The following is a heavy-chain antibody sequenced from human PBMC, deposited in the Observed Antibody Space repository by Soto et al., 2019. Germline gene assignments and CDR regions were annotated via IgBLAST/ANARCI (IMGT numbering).Heavy chain of an antibody. CDR1: GFTFRNYW. V-gene: IGHV3-23*01. J-gene: IGHJ4*02. Sequence: GGSLRLSCAASGFTFRNYWMHWVRQAPGKGLVWVSRVNSDGGTTYYADSVKGRFTISRDNSKNTLYLQMNSLRAEDTAVYYCAKDRKAPDYWGQGTLVTVSS. CDR2: VNSDGGTT. CDR3: AKDRKAPDY.